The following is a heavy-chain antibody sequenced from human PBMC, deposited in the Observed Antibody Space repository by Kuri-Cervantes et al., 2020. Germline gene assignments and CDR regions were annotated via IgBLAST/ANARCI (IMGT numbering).Heavy chain of an antibody. CDR3: ARELRITIFGVVTTNNWFDP. D-gene: IGHD3-3*01. CDR2: INPSGGST. Sequence: ASVKVSCKASGYTFTSYYILWVRQAPGQGLEWMGIINPSGGSTTYAQKFQGRVTMTRDTSTSTAYMELSSLRSEDTAVYYCARELRITIFGVVTTNNWFDPWGQGTLVTVSS. CDR1: GYTFTSYY. V-gene: IGHV1-46*01. J-gene: IGHJ5*02.